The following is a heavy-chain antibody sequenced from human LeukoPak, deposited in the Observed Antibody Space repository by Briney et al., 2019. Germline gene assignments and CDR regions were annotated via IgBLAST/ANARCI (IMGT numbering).Heavy chain of an antibody. CDR1: GYTFTSYG. D-gene: IGHD3-22*01. J-gene: IGHJ4*02. CDR3: ARDLIPIYYYDSSGYYPGVY. Sequence: ASVKVPCKASGYTFTSYGISWVRQAPGQGLEWMGWISAYNGNTNYAQKLQGRVTMTTDTSTSTAYMGLRSLRSDDTAVYYCARDLIPIYYYDSSGYYPGVYWGQGTLVTVSS. V-gene: IGHV1-18*01. CDR2: ISAYNGNT.